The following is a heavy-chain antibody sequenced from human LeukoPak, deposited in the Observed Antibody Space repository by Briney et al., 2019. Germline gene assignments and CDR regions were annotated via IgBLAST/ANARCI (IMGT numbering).Heavy chain of an antibody. Sequence: GGSLRLSCAASGFTFDDYAMHWVRQAPGKGLEWVSGISWNSGSIGYADSVKGRFTISRDNAKNSLYLQMNSLRAEDTAVYYCAREGGYCSSTSCSYYMDVWGKGTTVTISS. CDR2: ISWNSGSI. CDR1: GFTFDDYA. CDR3: AREGGYCSSTSCSYYMDV. J-gene: IGHJ6*03. D-gene: IGHD2-2*01. V-gene: IGHV3-9*01.